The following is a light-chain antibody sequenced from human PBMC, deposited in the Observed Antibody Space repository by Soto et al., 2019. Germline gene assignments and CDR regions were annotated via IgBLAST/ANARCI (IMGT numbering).Light chain of an antibody. CDR2: VAS. V-gene: IGKV3-20*01. CDR1: QSVNTNY. CDR3: LQDGSSPIT. J-gene: IGKJ5*01. Sequence: ENVLTQSPGTLSLSPGERATLSCRASQSVNTNYLAWYQQKSGQAPRLLIFVASSRATSIQDRFSGSGSGTEFTLTISRLEPEELAAYFCLQDGSSPITYVQGTRLEIK.